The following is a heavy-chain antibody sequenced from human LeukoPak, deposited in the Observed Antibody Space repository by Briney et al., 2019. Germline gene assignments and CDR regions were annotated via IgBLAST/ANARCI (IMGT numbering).Heavy chain of an antibody. J-gene: IGHJ5*02. CDR3: ARAPGEGWFDP. CDR1: GFTFSSYW. Sequence: GGSLRLSCAASGFTFSSYWMSWVRQARGKGLEWVASIKQDGSEKYYVDSVKGRFTISRDNAKNSLYLQMNSLRAEDTALYYCARAPGEGWFDPWGQGTLVTVSS. D-gene: IGHD4-17*01. CDR2: IKQDGSEK. V-gene: IGHV3-7*01.